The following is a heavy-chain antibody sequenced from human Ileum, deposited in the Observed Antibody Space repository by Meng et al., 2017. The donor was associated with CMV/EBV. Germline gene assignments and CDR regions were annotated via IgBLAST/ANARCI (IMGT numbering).Heavy chain of an antibody. J-gene: IGHJ6*02. CDR1: GYSFSTVW. D-gene: IGHD4-11*01. CDR2: IFPDDSET. V-gene: IGHV5-51*01. Sequence: GESLKISCKGSGYSFSTVWIGWVRQVPGKGLEWMGMIFPDDSETKYGPSFQGRVTISVDKSISTAYLQWSSLTASDTAMYFCAALTTGYYSGMDVWGQGTTVTVSS. CDR3: AALTTGYYSGMDV.